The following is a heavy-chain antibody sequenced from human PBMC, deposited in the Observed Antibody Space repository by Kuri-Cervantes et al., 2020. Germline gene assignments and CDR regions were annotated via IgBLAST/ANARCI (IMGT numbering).Heavy chain of an antibody. CDR3: ARVYSHGYDWFDP. V-gene: IGHV1-2*02. J-gene: IGHJ5*02. CDR2: INPNSGGT. D-gene: IGHD5-18*01. Sequence: ASVKVSCKASGYTFTGYYMHWVRQAPGQGLEWMGWINPNSGGTNYAQKFQGRVTMTRDTSISTAYMELSRLRSDDTVVYYCARVYSHGYDWFDPWGQGTRVTSYS. CDR1: GYTFTGYY.